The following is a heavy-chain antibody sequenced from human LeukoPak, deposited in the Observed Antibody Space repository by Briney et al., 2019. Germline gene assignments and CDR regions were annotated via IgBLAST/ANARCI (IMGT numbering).Heavy chain of an antibody. CDR2: IYPGDSDT. J-gene: IGHJ4*02. CDR3: ARNYDFWSGSID. Sequence: GESLKISCKGSGYSFTSYWIAWVRQMPGKGLGWMGIIYPGDSDTRYSSSFQGQVTISADKSISTAYLQWSSLKASDSAMYYCARNYDFWSGSIDWGQGTLVTVSS. D-gene: IGHD3-3*01. CDR1: GYSFTSYW. V-gene: IGHV5-51*01.